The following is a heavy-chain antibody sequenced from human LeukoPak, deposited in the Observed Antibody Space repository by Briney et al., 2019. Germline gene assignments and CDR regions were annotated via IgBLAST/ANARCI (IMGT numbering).Heavy chain of an antibody. CDR3: AKMVVVVPADY. D-gene: IGHD2-2*01. Sequence: GGSLRLSCAASGFTFSDYYMSWIRQAPGKGLEWVSYISGSGSTIYYADSVRGRFTISRDNAKNSLYLQMNSLRAEDTAVYYCAKMVVVVPADYWGQGTLVTVSS. CDR1: GFTFSDYY. CDR2: ISGSGSTI. J-gene: IGHJ4*02. V-gene: IGHV3-11*04.